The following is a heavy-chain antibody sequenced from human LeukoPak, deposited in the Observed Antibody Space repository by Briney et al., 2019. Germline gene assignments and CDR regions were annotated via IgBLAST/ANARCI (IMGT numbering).Heavy chain of an antibody. CDR1: GFTFSSYA. D-gene: IGHD3-22*01. Sequence: GGSLRLSCAASGFTFSSYAMSWVRQAPGKGLEWVSVIYTGGSTYYADSVKGRFTIFRDNSKNTLYLQMNSLRAEDTAVYYCARGGTTMIVPISWGQGTLVTVSS. CDR2: IYTGGST. V-gene: IGHV3-53*01. J-gene: IGHJ5*02. CDR3: ARGGTTMIVPIS.